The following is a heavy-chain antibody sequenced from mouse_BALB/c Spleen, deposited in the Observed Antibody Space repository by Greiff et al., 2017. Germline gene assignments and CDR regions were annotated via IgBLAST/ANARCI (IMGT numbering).Heavy chain of an antibody. CDR2: ILPGSGST. Sequence: QVQLQQSGAELMKPGASVKISCKATGYTFSSYWIEWVKQRPGHGLEWIGEILPGSGSTNYNEKFKGKATFTADTSSNTAYMQLSSLTSEDSAVYYCARLGYGNYVGFAYWGQGTLVTVSA. V-gene: IGHV1-9*01. CDR3: ARLGYGNYVGFAY. J-gene: IGHJ3*01. CDR1: GYTFSSYW. D-gene: IGHD2-1*01.